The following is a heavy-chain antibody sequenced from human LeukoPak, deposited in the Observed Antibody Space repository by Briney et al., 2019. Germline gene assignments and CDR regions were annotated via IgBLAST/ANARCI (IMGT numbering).Heavy chain of an antibody. D-gene: IGHD4-17*01. J-gene: IGHJ4*02. Sequence: GGSLRLSCAASGFTFSSYGMHWVRQAPGKGLEWVAFIRYDGSNKYYADSVKGRFTISRDNAKNSLYLQMNSLRAEDTAVYYCAKFLDYGDFFDYWGQGTLVTVSS. V-gene: IGHV3-30*02. CDR1: GFTFSSYG. CDR2: IRYDGSNK. CDR3: AKFLDYGDFFDY.